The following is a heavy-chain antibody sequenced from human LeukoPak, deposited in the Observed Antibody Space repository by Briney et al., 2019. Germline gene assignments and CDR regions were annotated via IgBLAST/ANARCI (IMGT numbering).Heavy chain of an antibody. CDR3: ARSRRITMIVVVITSHDAFDI. CDR1: GYSFVFFG. CDR2: MNPNSGNT. Sequence: GASVKVSCKASGYSFVFFGVSWVRQAPGLGLEWMGWMNPNSGNTGYAQKFQGRVTITRNTSISTAYMELSSLRSEDTAVYYCARSRRITMIVVVITSHDAFDIWGQGTMVTVSS. D-gene: IGHD3-22*01. V-gene: IGHV1-8*03. J-gene: IGHJ3*02.